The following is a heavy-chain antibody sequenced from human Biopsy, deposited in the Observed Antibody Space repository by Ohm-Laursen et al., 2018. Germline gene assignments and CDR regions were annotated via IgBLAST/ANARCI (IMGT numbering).Heavy chain of an antibody. Sequence: SLRLSCSASGFTLSSAWMYWVRQAPGKGLVWVSRISADGRTTAYADSVKGRFTISRDTAKNTLYLQLNSLSAEDTAVYYCARDSSRRAREGGMDVWGQGTTVTVSS. V-gene: IGHV3-74*01. CDR2: ISADGRTT. CDR3: ARDSSRRAREGGMDV. J-gene: IGHJ6*02. CDR1: GFTLSSAW. D-gene: IGHD6-6*01.